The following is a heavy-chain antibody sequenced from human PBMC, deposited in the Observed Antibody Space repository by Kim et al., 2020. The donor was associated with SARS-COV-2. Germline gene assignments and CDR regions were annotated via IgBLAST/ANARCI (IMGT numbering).Heavy chain of an antibody. CDR2: ISYAGSNK. V-gene: IGHV3-30*03. J-gene: IGHJ4*02. CDR3: ARDQGGYYFDY. CDR1: GFTFSGYD. Sequence: GGSLRLSCAASGFTFSGYDMHWVRQAPGKGLEWVAVISYAGSNKYYADSVKGRFTLSRDNSKNTLYLQMNSLRAEDTAVYYCARDQGGYYFDYWGQGTL.